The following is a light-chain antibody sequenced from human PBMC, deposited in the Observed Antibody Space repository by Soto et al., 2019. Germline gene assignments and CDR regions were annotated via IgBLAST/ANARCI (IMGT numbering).Light chain of an antibody. CDR3: CSYAHSSTYV. CDR1: SSDVGSYNL. Sequence: QSVLTQPASVSGSPGQSITISCTGTSSDVGSYNLVSWYQQHPGKAPKLMIYEVSKRPSGLSNRFSASKSGNTASLAISGLQAEDEADYYCCSYAHSSTYVFGTGTKVTV. V-gene: IGLV2-23*02. J-gene: IGLJ1*01. CDR2: EVS.